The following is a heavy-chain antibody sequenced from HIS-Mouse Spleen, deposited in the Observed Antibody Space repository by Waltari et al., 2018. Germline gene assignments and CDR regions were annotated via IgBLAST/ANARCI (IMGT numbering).Heavy chain of an antibody. V-gene: IGHV4-4*07. J-gene: IGHJ3*02. D-gene: IGHD3-3*01. CDR3: ARDFHDFWSGYYGGDKKHDAFDI. CDR2: IYTSRST. CDR1: GGSISSYY. Sequence: QVQLQESGPGLVKPSETLSLTCTVSGGSISSYYWSWIRQPAGKGLEWIGRIYTSRSTKYNPSLKSRVTMSVDTSKNQFSLKLSSVTAADTAVYYCARDFHDFWSGYYGGDKKHDAFDIWGQGTMVTVSS.